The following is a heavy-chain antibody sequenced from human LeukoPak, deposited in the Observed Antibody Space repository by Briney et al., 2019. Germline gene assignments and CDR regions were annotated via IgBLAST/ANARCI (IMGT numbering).Heavy chain of an antibody. Sequence: ASVRVSCKASGYIITGYYMHWVRQAPRKGLEWMGRINPNSGGTNYAQKFQGRVTMTRDTSINTAYMELSRLRSDDTAVYYCARETRGTRLYYYYMDVWGKGTTVTVSS. CDR3: ARETRGTRLYYYYMDV. J-gene: IGHJ6*03. CDR2: INPNSGGT. V-gene: IGHV1-2*06. D-gene: IGHD3-16*01. CDR1: GYIITGYY.